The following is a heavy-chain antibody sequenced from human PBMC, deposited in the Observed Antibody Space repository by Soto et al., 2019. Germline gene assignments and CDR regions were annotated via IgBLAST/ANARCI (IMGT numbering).Heavy chain of an antibody. J-gene: IGHJ5*02. V-gene: IGHV3-74*01. Sequence: GGSLRLSCAASGFTFSSYWMHWVRQAPGKGLVWVSRINSDGSSTSYADSVKGRFTISRDNAKNTLYLQMNSLRAEDTAVYYCASLSGYYIPPLDPWGQGTLVTVSS. CDR1: GFTFSSYW. CDR2: INSDGSST. CDR3: ASLSGYYIPPLDP. D-gene: IGHD3-3*01.